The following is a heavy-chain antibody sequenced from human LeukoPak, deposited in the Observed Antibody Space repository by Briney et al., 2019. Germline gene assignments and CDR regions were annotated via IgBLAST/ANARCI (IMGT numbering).Heavy chain of an antibody. CDR3: AKDIKWLVTRDAFDI. J-gene: IGHJ3*02. Sequence: GGSLRLSCAASGFTFSSYAMSWVRQAPGKGLEWVSAISGSGGSTYYADSVKGRFTISRDNSKNTLYLQMNSLRAEDTAVYYCAKDIKWLVTRDAFDIWRQGTMVTVSS. CDR1: GFTFSSYA. CDR2: ISGSGGST. D-gene: IGHD6-19*01. V-gene: IGHV3-23*01.